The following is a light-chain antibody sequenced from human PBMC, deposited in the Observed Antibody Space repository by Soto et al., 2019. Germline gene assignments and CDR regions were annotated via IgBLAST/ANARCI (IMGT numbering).Light chain of an antibody. V-gene: IGKV1-5*01. CDR3: QQLLSYPIT. Sequence: DIQMTQSPSTLSASVGDRVTITCRASQSISTWLAWYQQKPGKAPKLLIYAASTLHGGVPLRFSGSGSGTSFTLTISSLQPEDFATYYCQQLLSYPITFGQGTRLEI. CDR2: AAS. CDR1: QSISTW. J-gene: IGKJ5*01.